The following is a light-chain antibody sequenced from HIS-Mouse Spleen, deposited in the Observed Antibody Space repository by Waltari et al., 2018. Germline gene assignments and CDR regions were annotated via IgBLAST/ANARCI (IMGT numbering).Light chain of an antibody. CDR1: QSVSSSY. CDR2: GAS. Sequence: EIVLTQSPGTLSLSPGERATLSCRASQSVSSSYLAWYQQKPGQAPRLLSYGASSRATGIPDRFIGSGSGTDFTLTISRLEPEDFAVYYCQQYGSSPGTFGQGTKVEIK. CDR3: QQYGSSPGT. V-gene: IGKV3-20*01. J-gene: IGKJ1*01.